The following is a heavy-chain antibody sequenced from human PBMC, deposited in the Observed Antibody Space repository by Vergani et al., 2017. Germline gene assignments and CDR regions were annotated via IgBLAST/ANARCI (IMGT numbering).Heavy chain of an antibody. V-gene: IGHV4-38-2*01. CDR2: IYHSGST. Sequence: QVQLQESGPGLVKPSETLSLTCAVSGYSISSGYYWGWIRQPPGKGLEWIGSIYHSGSTYYNPSLKSRVTISVDTSKNQFSLKRSSVTAADTAVYYCARQLRGLVDYWGQGTLVTVSS. CDR3: ARQLRGLVDY. D-gene: IGHD5-24*01. CDR1: GYSISSGYY. J-gene: IGHJ4*02.